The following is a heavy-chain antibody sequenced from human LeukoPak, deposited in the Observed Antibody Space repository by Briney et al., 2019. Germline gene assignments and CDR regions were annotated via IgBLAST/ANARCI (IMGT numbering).Heavy chain of an antibody. J-gene: IGHJ4*02. CDR1: GFTFSSYA. CDR3: ARSPLIAAAGRRYYFDY. D-gene: IGHD6-13*01. CDR2: ISSNGGST. V-gene: IGHV3-64*01. Sequence: GGSLRLSCAASGFTFSSYAMHWVRQAPGKGLEYVSAISSNGGSTYYANSVKGRFTISRDNSKNTLYLQMGSLRAEDMAVYYCARSPLIAAAGRRYYFDYWGQGTLVTVSS.